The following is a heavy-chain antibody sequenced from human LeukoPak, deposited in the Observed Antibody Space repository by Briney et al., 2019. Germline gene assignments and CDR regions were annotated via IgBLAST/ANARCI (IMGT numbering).Heavy chain of an antibody. CDR3: ARDPVTYYDGSGYYYVPGGSDY. CDR2: ISRSSTSI. Sequence: PGGSLRLSCTTSGFTFGDYALTWVRQAPGKGLEWVSYISRSSTSIYYADSVKGRFTISRDNAKNSLYLQMNSLRDEDTAVYYCARDPVTYYDGSGYYYVPGGSDYWGQGTLVTVSS. V-gene: IGHV3-48*02. J-gene: IGHJ4*02. CDR1: GFTFGDYA. D-gene: IGHD3-22*01.